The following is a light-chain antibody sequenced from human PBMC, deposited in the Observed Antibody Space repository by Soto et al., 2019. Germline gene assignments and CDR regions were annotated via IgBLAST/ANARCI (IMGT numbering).Light chain of an antibody. Sequence: DIQLTQSPSFLSASVGDRVTITCRASQGISSSLAWYQQKPGKAPNLLIYAASTLQTGVPTRFSGSGSGTAFTLTISSLQPEDFASYYCEQVHSYPLTFGGGTKVEIK. CDR3: EQVHSYPLT. J-gene: IGKJ4*01. V-gene: IGKV1-9*01. CDR2: AAS. CDR1: QGISSS.